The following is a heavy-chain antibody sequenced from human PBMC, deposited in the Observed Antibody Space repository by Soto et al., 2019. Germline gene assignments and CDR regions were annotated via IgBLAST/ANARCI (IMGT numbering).Heavy chain of an antibody. CDR1: GFTFSSYG. J-gene: IGHJ6*02. D-gene: IGHD5-12*01. Sequence: GGSLRLSCAASGFTFSSYGMHWVRQAPGKGLEWVAVISYDGSNKYYADSVKGRFTISRDNSKNTLYLQMNSLRAEDTAVYYCAREFGATINFSDYYYYGMDVWGQGTTVTVSS. V-gene: IGHV3-30*03. CDR2: ISYDGSNK. CDR3: AREFGATINFSDYYYYGMDV.